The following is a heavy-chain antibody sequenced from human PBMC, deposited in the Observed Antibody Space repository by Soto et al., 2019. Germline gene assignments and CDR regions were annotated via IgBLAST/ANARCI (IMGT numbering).Heavy chain of an antibody. V-gene: IGHV3-48*02. CDR3: ARDIISDN. J-gene: IGHJ4*02. Sequence: EVQLVESGGGLVRPGGSRRLSGGGSGFRSSGYSMHWVRQTPGKGLEWVSYISSGGTSIYYADSVKGRFIISRDNAGNSLYLQMNSLRDDDTAVYYCARDIISDNWGQGTLVTVSS. CDR2: ISSGGTSI. CDR1: GFRSSGYS.